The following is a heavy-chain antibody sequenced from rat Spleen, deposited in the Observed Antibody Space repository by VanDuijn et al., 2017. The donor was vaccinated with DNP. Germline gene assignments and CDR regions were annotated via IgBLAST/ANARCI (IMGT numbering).Heavy chain of an antibody. CDR1: GFTFSDYN. CDR2: IIYDGTRT. CDR3: ASLSVHYGLGNWFAY. Sequence: EVQLVESGGGLVQPGRSLKLSCAASGFTFSDYNMAWVRQVPKKGLEWVATIIYDGTRTYYRDSVQGRFSISRDNAKNTLYLQMNSLRSEDTATYYCASLSVHYGLGNWFAYWGQGTLVTVSS. D-gene: IGHD1-6*01. V-gene: IGHV5S10*01. J-gene: IGHJ3*01.